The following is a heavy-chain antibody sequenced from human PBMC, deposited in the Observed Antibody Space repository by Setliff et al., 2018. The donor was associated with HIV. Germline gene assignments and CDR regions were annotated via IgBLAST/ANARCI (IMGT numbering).Heavy chain of an antibody. Sequence: SSETLSLTCTVSGGSISTYYWSWIRQPPGKGLEYIGYIYYSGSSNYNPSLKSRVTISVDTSKNQFSLKLRSVTAADTAVYYCARDGRAKGVYSHWHFDLWGRGTLVTVSS. CDR3: ARDGRAKGVYSHWHFDL. CDR2: IYYSGSS. J-gene: IGHJ2*01. D-gene: IGHD2-8*01. V-gene: IGHV4-59*01. CDR1: GGSISTYY.